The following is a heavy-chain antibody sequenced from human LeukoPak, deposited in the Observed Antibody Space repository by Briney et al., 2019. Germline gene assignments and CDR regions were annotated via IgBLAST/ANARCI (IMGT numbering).Heavy chain of an antibody. CDR3: ARANYDILTGSPYYFDY. CDR1: GGSISSYY. CDR2: ISHRGST. J-gene: IGHJ4*02. Sequence: PSETLSLTCTVSGGSISSYYWSWIRQPPGKGLEWIGYISHRGSTNYNPSLKSRVTISVDTSKNQFSLKLSSVTAADTAVYYCARANYDILTGSPYYFDYWGQGTLVTVSS. D-gene: IGHD3-9*01. V-gene: IGHV4-59*01.